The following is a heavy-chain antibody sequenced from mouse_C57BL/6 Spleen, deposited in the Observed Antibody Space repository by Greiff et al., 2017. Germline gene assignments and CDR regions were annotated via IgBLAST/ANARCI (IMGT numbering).Heavy chain of an antibody. CDR2: ISNGGGST. Sequence: DVKLVESGGGLVQPGGSLKLSCAASGFTFSDYYMYWVRQTPEKRLEWVAYISNGGGSTYYPDTVKGRFTISRDNAKNTLYLQMSRLKSEDTAMYYCARQLRRRGNAMDYWGQGTSVTVSS. V-gene: IGHV5-12*01. J-gene: IGHJ4*01. D-gene: IGHD3-2*02. CDR3: ARQLRRRGNAMDY. CDR1: GFTFSDYY.